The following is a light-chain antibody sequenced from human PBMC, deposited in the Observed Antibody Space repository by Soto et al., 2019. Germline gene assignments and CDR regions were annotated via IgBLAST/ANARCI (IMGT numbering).Light chain of an antibody. CDR1: QSISSD. V-gene: IGKV3-20*01. CDR2: AAS. CDR3: QQYLTSPKT. Sequence: EIVMTQSPATLSVSPGERATLSCRASQSISSDVAWYQQKPAQAPRLLIYAASRRAPGIPERFSGSGSGTDFTLTISRLEPEDFAVYYCQQYLTSPKTFGQGTKVDIK. J-gene: IGKJ1*01.